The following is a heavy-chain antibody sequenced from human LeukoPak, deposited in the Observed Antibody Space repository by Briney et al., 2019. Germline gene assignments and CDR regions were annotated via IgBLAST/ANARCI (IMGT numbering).Heavy chain of an antibody. Sequence: GGSLRLSCAASGFTFSSYWMSWVRQAPGKGLEWVANIKQDGSEKYYVDSVKGRFTISRDNAKNSLYLQMNSLRAEDTAVYYCASSGTGGYYDILTGYSDDYWGQGTLVTVSS. V-gene: IGHV3-7*01. CDR2: IKQDGSEK. CDR1: GFTFSSYW. CDR3: ASSGTGGYYDILTGYSDDY. D-gene: IGHD3-9*01. J-gene: IGHJ4*02.